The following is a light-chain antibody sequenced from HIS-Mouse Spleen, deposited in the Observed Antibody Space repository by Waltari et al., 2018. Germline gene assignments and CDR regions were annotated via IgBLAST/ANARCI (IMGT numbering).Light chain of an antibody. CDR3: SSYTSSSTV. V-gene: IGLV2-18*02. Sequence: QSALTQPPSVSGSPGQSVTIPCTGTSSYVGRYNRVSWYQQPPGTAPKLMIYEVSNRPSGVPDRFSGSKSGNTASLTISGLQAEDEADYYCSSYTSSSTVFGTGTKVTVL. CDR2: EVS. CDR1: SSYVGRYNR. J-gene: IGLJ1*01.